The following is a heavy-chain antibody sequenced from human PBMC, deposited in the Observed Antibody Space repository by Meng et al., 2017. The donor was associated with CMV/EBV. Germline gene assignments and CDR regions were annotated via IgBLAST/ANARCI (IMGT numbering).Heavy chain of an antibody. D-gene: IGHD1-26*01. CDR1: GGTFSTFA. J-gene: IGHJ4*02. CDR3: ARGGDSWYSDY. V-gene: IGHV1-69*01. CDR2: IIPVFETA. Sequence: VHVVQLAAGVTKPGSSVQVSCKTAGGTFSTFAISWVRQAPGEGLEWMGGIIPVFETANYAERFQDRVTITADDSTTTAYMELSSLRADDTALYFCARGGDSWYSDYWGQGTLVTVSS.